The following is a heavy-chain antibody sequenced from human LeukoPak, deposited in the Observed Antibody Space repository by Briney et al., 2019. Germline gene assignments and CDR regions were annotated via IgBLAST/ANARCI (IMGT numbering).Heavy chain of an antibody. V-gene: IGHV4-59*08. CDR2: IYYSGST. J-gene: IGHJ4*02. Sequence: SETLSLTCTVSGGSISSYYWSWIRQPPGKGLEWIGYIYYSGSTYYNPSLKSRVTISVDTSKNQFSLKLSSVTAADTAVYYCARGTPYYDFWSGYHSIDYWGQGTLVTVSS. CDR3: ARGTPYYDFWSGYHSIDY. CDR1: GGSISSYY. D-gene: IGHD3-3*01.